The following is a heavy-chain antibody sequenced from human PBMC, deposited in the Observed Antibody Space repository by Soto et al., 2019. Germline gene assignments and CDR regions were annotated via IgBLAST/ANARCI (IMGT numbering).Heavy chain of an antibody. CDR1: GYRFTSYG. CDR3: ARDKMVNTGNWFDL. CDR2: ISGYNGKT. D-gene: IGHD5-18*01. V-gene: IGHV1-18*01. Sequence: QVHLGQSGAEVKKRGASVQVSCKASGYRFTSYGISWVRQAAGQGLEWMAWISGYNGKTRFAPKYQGRLTMTIDTSTSTAYMDLRSLRSDDAAIYYCARDKMVNTGNWFDLWGQGTLVTVSS. J-gene: IGHJ5*02.